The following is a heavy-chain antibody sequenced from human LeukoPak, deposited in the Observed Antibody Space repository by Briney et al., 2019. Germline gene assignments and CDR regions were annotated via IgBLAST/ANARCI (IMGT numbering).Heavy chain of an antibody. J-gene: IGHJ4*02. CDR1: GYTFTGYY. V-gene: IGHV1-2*02. CDR2: INPNSGGT. Sequence: ASVKVSCKASGYTFTGYYMHWVRQAPGQGLEWMGWINPNSGGTNYAQKFQGRVTMTRDTSISTAYMELSRLRSDDTAVYYCAGDDGYSSGWYGTKLDYWGQGTLVTVSS. CDR3: AGDDGYSSGWYGTKLDY. D-gene: IGHD6-19*01.